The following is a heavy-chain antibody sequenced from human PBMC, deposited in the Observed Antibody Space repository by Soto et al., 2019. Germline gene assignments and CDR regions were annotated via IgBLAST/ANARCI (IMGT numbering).Heavy chain of an antibody. D-gene: IGHD3-10*01. CDR2: ISYDGSNK. CDR1: GFTFSNYG. V-gene: IGHV3-30*18. Sequence: QVQLVESGGGVVQPGRSLRLSCAASGFTFSNYGMHWVRQAPGKGLEWLAVISYDGSNKYYADSVKGRFTISRDNSKNTLYLQMNNLIPEDTAVYYCAKLLWFGELSVRDYWGQGALVTVSS. J-gene: IGHJ4*02. CDR3: AKLLWFGELSVRDY.